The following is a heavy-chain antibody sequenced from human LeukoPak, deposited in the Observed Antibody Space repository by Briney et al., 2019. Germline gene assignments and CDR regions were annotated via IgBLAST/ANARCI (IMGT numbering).Heavy chain of an antibody. Sequence: GGSLRLSCAASGFTFSSYWMSWVRQAPGKGLEWVANIKQDGSEKYYVDSVKGRFTISRDNAKNSLYLQMNSLRAEDTAVYYCARGDYGSGTNNWFDPWGQGTLVTVSS. CDR2: IKQDGSEK. CDR3: ARGDYGSGTNNWFDP. V-gene: IGHV3-7*01. D-gene: IGHD3-10*01. J-gene: IGHJ5*02. CDR1: GFTFSSYW.